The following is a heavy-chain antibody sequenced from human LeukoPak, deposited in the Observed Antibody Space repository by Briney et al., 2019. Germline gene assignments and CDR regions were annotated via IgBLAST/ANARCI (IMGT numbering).Heavy chain of an antibody. J-gene: IGHJ6*02. D-gene: IGHD3-16*02. CDR3: ARLDVIYYGMDV. V-gene: IGHV4-30-4*01. CDR2: IYYSGST. Sequence: SETLSLTCTDSGGSISSGDYYWSWIRQPPGKGLEWIGYIYYSGSTYYNPSLRSRVTISVDASKNQFSLKLSSVTAADTAVYYCARLDVIYYGMDVWGQGTTVTISS. CDR1: GGSISSGDYY.